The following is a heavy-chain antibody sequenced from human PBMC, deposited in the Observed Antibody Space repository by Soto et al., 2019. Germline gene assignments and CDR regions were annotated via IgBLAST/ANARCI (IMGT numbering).Heavy chain of an antibody. V-gene: IGHV3-64*01. CDR2: MSGNGRST. CDR3: AREDYYYYYMDV. CDR1: GFTFSSYA. J-gene: IGHJ6*03. Sequence: GGSLRLSCAASGFTFSSYAMHWVRQAPGKGLEFVSAMSGNGRSTYYANSVKGRFTISRDNSKETLYLQMGSLRTEDMAVYYCAREDYYYYYMDVWGKGTTVTVSS.